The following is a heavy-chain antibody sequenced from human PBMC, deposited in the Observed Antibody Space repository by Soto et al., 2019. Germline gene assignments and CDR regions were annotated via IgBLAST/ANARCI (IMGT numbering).Heavy chain of an antibody. Sequence: EVQLVESGGGLVQPGGSLRLCYSASRFTFSSYAMHWVRQAPGKGLEYVSTISSNGGSTYYADSVKGRFTISRDNSKNTLYLQMSSLRAEDPAVYYCVTHSSGWYFDYWGQGTLVTVSS. J-gene: IGHJ4*02. V-gene: IGHV3-64D*06. CDR2: ISSNGGST. D-gene: IGHD6-19*01. CDR1: RFTFSSYA. CDR3: VTHSSGWYFDY.